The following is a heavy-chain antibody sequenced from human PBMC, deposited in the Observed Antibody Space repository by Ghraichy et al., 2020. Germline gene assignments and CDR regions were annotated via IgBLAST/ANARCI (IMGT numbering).Heavy chain of an antibody. CDR1: GFTFSSYE. J-gene: IGHJ6*02. CDR3: ARDQRPVGSGWAEGYYYYGMDV. Sequence: GGSLRLSCAASGFTFSSYEITWVRQAPGKGLEWVSYISRSGNTIYYADSVKGRFTISRDNAKNSLYLQMNSLRVEDTAVYYCARDQRPVGSGWAEGYYYYGMDVWGQGTTVTVSS. CDR2: ISRSGNTI. D-gene: IGHD6-19*01. V-gene: IGHV3-48*03.